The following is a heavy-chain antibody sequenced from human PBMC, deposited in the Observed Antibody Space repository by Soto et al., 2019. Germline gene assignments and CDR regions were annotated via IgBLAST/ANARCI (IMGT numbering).Heavy chain of an antibody. D-gene: IGHD3-3*01. CDR3: ERTFDYYGMDV. CDR1: GYSMTSGYY. V-gene: IGHV4-38-2*01. Sequence: PSETLSLTCAVSGYSMTSGYYWGWVRQPPGKGLEWLGSIYHGGSVYYNPSLKSRVTLSLDASKNHFSLHLTSVTAADTAVYYCERTFDYYGMDVWGQGTAVTVYS. J-gene: IGHJ6*02. CDR2: IYHGGSV.